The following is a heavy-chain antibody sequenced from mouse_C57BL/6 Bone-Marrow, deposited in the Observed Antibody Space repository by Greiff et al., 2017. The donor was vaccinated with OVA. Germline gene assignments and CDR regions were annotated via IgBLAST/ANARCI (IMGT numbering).Heavy chain of an antibody. CDR2: ISSGSSTI. D-gene: IGHD1-1*01. CDR3: ARPMYYGTSFAY. V-gene: IGHV5-17*01. J-gene: IGHJ3*01. Sequence: EVQLVESGGGLVKPGGSLKLSCAGSGFTFSDYGMHWVRQAPEKGLEWVAYISSGSSTIYYADTVKGRFTISRDNAKNTLFLQMTSLRSEDTAMYYCARPMYYGTSFAYWGQGTLVTVSA. CDR1: GFTFSDYG.